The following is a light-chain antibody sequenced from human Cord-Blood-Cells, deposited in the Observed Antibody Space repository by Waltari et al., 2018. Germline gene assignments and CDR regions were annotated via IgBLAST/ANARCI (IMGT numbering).Light chain of an antibody. Sequence: SSELTQDPAVSVALGQTVRITCQGDSLRSDYASWYQQKPGQAPVLVIYGKHHRPSGIPDRFSGSSSGNTASLTITGAQAEDEADYYCNSRDSSGNHVVFGGGTKLTVL. CDR1: SLRSDY. CDR3: NSRDSSGNHVV. V-gene: IGLV3-19*01. CDR2: GKH. J-gene: IGLJ2*01.